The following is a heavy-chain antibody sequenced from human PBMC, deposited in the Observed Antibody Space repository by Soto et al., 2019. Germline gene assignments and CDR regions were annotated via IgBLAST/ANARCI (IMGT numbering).Heavy chain of an antibody. CDR2: VYRTGST. J-gene: IGHJ4*02. D-gene: IGHD6-13*01. V-gene: IGHV4-4*02. Sequence: SLTCAVSGCSISTSNWWSWVRQPPGKGLEWIGEVYRTGSTNYNPSLESRLTISVDKSKNQFSLKLTSVTAADTAVYYCARARATIAAAAIFDCWGQGTLVTVSS. CDR3: ARARATIAAAAIFDC. CDR1: GCSISTSNW.